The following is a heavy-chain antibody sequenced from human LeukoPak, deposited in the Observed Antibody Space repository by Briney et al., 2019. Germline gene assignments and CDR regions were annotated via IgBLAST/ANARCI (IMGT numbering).Heavy chain of an antibody. CDR3: ARDRQWLVYDYSDY. V-gene: IGHV7-4-1*02. CDR2: INTNTGNP. Sequence: ASVKVSCKASGYTFANYGLHWVRQAPGQGLEWMGWINTNTGNPTYAQGFTGRFVFSLGTSVSTAYLQISSLKAEDTAVYYCARDRQWLVYDYSDYWGQGTLVAVSS. J-gene: IGHJ4*02. D-gene: IGHD6-19*01. CDR1: GYTFANYG.